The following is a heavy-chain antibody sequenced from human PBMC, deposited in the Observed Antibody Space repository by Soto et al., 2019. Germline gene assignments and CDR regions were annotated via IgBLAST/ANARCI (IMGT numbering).Heavy chain of an antibody. CDR2: ISAYNGNT. CDR3: ASRYCSGGSCYSPLDY. Sequence: QVQLVQSGAEVKKPGASVKVSCKASGYTFTSYGISWVRQAPGQGLEWMGWISAYNGNTNYAQKLPGRVTMTTDTSTSTAYMELRRLRSDDTAVYYCASRYCSGGSCYSPLDYWGQGTLVTVSS. CDR1: GYTFTSYG. V-gene: IGHV1-18*04. J-gene: IGHJ4*02. D-gene: IGHD2-15*01.